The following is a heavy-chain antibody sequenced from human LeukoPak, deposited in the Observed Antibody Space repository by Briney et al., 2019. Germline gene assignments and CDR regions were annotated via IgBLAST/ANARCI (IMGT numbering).Heavy chain of an antibody. CDR2: INHSGST. D-gene: IGHD3-10*01. CDR3: ARGKNTMVRGVPSNAFDI. Sequence: SETLSLTCAGYGGSFSGYYWSWIRQPPGKGLEWIGEINHSGSTNYNPSLKSRVTISVDTSKNQFSLKLSSVTAADTAVYYCARGKNTMVRGVPSNAFDIWGQGTMVTVSS. CDR1: GGSFSGYY. V-gene: IGHV4-34*01. J-gene: IGHJ3*02.